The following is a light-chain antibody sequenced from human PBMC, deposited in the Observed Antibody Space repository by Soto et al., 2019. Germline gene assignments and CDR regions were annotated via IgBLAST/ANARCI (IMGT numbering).Light chain of an antibody. CDR1: SSNIGSNT. CDR2: SDN. CDR3: AAWDDSLNGSNWV. V-gene: IGLV1-44*01. J-gene: IGLJ3*02. Sequence: QAVLTQPPSASGTPGQRVTISCSGSSSNIGSNTVNWYQQLPGTAPKLLIYSDNQRPSGVPDRFSGPKSGTSASLAISGLQSEDEADYYCAAWDDSLNGSNWVFGGGTKLTVL.